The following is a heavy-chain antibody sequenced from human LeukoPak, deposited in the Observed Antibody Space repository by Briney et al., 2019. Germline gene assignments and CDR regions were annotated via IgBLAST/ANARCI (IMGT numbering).Heavy chain of an antibody. D-gene: IGHD2-15*01. Sequence: GASVKVSCKASGYTFTDYYLHWVRQAPGQGLEWMGWINPNSGDSKYVQNFQGRVTMTRDTSISTAYMELSRLRYDDTAMYYCASTVGYCSSRSCFDYCFDMDVWGQGTTVTVSS. CDR1: GYTFTDYY. J-gene: IGHJ6*02. V-gene: IGHV1-2*02. CDR2: INPNSGDS. CDR3: ASTVGYCSSRSCFDYCFDMDV.